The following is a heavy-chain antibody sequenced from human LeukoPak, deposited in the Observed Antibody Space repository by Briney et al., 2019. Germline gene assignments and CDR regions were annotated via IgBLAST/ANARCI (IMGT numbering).Heavy chain of an antibody. CDR2: IYYSGST. CDR1: GGSISSYY. Sequence: SETLSLTCTVSGGSISSYYWSWIRQPPGKGLEWIGYIYYSGSTNYNPSLKSRVTISVDTSKNQFSLKLSSVTAADTAVYYCAGHYGGDAFDIWGQGTMVTVSS. J-gene: IGHJ3*02. V-gene: IGHV4-59*01. D-gene: IGHD3-10*01. CDR3: AGHYGGDAFDI.